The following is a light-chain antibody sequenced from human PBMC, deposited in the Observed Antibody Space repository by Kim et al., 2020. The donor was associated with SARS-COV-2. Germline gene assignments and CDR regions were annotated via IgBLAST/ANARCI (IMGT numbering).Light chain of an antibody. CDR3: QSFDSNIQV. CDR1: RGSIASNY. CDR2: ENN. Sequence: GTPVTISCTRSRGSIASNYVQWYQQRPGSSPIAVIFENNQRPSGVPARFSGSIDSSSNSASLTISGLKTEDEADYYCQSFDSNIQVFGGGTQLTVL. J-gene: IGLJ3*02. V-gene: IGLV6-57*01.